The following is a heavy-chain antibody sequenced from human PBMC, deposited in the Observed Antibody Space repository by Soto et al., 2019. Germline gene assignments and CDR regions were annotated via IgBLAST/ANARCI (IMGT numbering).Heavy chain of an antibody. Sequence: PSETLSLTCAFYGGSFSGYYWSWIRQPPGKGLEWIGEINHSGSTNYNPSLKSRVTISVDTSKNQFSLKLSSVTAADTAVYYCARGRGLLLWFGELHNWFDPWGQGTLVTVS. CDR2: INHSGST. D-gene: IGHD3-10*01. CDR1: GGSFSGYY. J-gene: IGHJ5*02. CDR3: ARGRGLLLWFGELHNWFDP. V-gene: IGHV4-34*01.